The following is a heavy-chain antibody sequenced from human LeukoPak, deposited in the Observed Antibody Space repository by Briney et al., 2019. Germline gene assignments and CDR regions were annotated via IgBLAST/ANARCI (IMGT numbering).Heavy chain of an antibody. CDR1: GFTFSSYS. D-gene: IGHD3-10*02. CDR3: AELGITMIGGV. Sequence: GGSLRPSCAASGFTFSSYSMNWVRQAPGKGLEWVSYIGSSGSTIYYADSVKGRFTISRDNAKNSLYLQMNSLRAEDTAVYYCAELGITMIGGVWGKGTTVTISS. V-gene: IGHV3-48*04. J-gene: IGHJ6*04. CDR2: IGSSGSTI.